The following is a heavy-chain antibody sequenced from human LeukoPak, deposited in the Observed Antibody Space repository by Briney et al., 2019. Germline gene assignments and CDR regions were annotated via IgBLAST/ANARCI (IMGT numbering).Heavy chain of an antibody. V-gene: IGHV4-34*01. CDR1: GGSFTGYY. CDR3: ASRPKGLRFLEWLLYYDY. J-gene: IGHJ4*02. D-gene: IGHD3-3*01. CDR2: INHSGST. Sequence: SETLSLTCAVYGGSFTGYYWSWIRQPPGKGLEWSGEINHSGSTNYNPSLKSRVTISVDTSKNQFSLKLSSVTAADTALSHCASRPKGLRFLEWLLYYDYWGQGTLVTVSS.